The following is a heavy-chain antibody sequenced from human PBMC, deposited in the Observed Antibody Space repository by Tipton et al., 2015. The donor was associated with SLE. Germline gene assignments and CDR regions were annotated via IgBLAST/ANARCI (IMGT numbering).Heavy chain of an antibody. CDR3: ARQYYDILTGYYYFDY. V-gene: IGHV4-4*07. CDR1: GGSISSYY. Sequence: TLSLTCTVSGGSISSYYWSWIRQPAGKGLEWIGRIYTSGSTNYNPSPKSRVTMSVDTSKNQFSLKLSSVTTADTAVYYCARQYYDILTGYYYFDYWGQGTLVTVSS. CDR2: IYTSGST. J-gene: IGHJ4*02. D-gene: IGHD3-9*01.